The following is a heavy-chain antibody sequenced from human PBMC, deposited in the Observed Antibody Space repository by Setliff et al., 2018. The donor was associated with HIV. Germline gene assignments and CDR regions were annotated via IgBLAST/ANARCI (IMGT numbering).Heavy chain of an antibody. Sequence: ASETLSLTCTVSDSGTYYWSWIRQPAGKGLEWIGRVSSRGDTNYNPSLKSRVTMSVDTSKNQSSLKLTSVTASDTAVYYCARAAAGNTGPFDLWGQGSPVTVSS. D-gene: IGHD4-17*01. CDR3: ARAAAGNTGPFDL. V-gene: IGHV4-4*07. CDR2: VSSRGDT. J-gene: IGHJ4*02. CDR1: DSGTYY.